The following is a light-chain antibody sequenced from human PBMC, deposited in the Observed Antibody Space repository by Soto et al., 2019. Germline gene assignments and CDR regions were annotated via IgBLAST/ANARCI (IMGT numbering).Light chain of an antibody. J-gene: IGKJ2*01. V-gene: IGKV1-39*01. CDR2: TAS. CDR3: QQCHRTQYT. Sequence: DIQMTQSPSSLSASVGDRVTITCRASQSISTYLNWYQQKPGKAPNLLIYTASTLQTGVPSRFTGSGSCKDLTLAFTNIQPEDFGTYYCQQCHRTQYTVGQGTKVDIK. CDR1: QSISTY.